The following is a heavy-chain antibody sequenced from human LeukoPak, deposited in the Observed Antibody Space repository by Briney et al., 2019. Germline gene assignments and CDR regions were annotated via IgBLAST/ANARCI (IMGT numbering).Heavy chain of an antibody. Sequence: GGPLRLSCAASGFTFDDYGMSWVRQAPGKGLEWVSGINWNGGSTGYADSVKGRFTISRDNAKNSLYLQMNSLRAEDTAVYYCASAMILSRAIDYWGQGTLVTVSS. CDR1: GFTFDDYG. J-gene: IGHJ4*02. V-gene: IGHV3-20*04. CDR2: INWNGGST. CDR3: ASAMILSRAIDY. D-gene: IGHD3-22*01.